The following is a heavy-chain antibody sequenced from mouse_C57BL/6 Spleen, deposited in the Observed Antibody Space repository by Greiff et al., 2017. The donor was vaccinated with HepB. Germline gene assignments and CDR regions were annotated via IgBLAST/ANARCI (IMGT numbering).Heavy chain of an antibody. CDR1: GFTFSSYG. Sequence: EVKVVESGGDLVKPGGSLKLSCAASGFTFSSYGMSWVRQTPDKRLEWVATISSGGSYTYYPDSVKGRFTISRDNAKNTLYLQMSSLKSEDTAMYYCARDYYYGSSYPYYAMDYWGQGTSVTVSS. D-gene: IGHD1-1*01. CDR3: ARDYYYGSSYPYYAMDY. V-gene: IGHV5-6*01. CDR2: ISSGGSYT. J-gene: IGHJ4*01.